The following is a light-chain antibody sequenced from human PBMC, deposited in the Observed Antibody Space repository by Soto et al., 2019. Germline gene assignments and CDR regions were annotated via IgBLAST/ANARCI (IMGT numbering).Light chain of an antibody. V-gene: IGKV1-5*03. Sequence: DYQVTQSPSTLSASVGDRVTITCRASHNIYTWLAWYQQKPGIAPKLLIHKASTLGSGVPSRFSGSGYGTEFTLTISGLQPEDSENYYSQQHERYSRLGQGTKVEMK. J-gene: IGKJ1*01. CDR3: QQHERYSR. CDR2: KAS. CDR1: HNIYTW.